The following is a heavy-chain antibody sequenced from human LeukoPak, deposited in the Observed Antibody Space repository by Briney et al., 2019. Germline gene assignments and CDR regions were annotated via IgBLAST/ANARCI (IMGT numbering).Heavy chain of an antibody. J-gene: IGHJ4*02. CDR1: GYSFTNYW. D-gene: IGHD3-22*01. Sequence: KDGESLKISCKGSGYSFTNYWIGWVRQMPGKGLQWMGTIYPGDSDTRYSPSFQGQVTISADTSISSAFLQWNSLRAPDTAIYYCARLFYYDNSKSFDYWGQGTPVTVSS. CDR3: ARLFYYDNSKSFDY. V-gene: IGHV5-51*01. CDR2: IYPGDSDT.